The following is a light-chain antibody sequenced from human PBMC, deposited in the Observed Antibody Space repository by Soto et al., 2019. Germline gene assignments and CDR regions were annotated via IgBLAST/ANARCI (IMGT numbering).Light chain of an antibody. V-gene: IGLV1-44*01. CDR3: AAWDDSLNGV. CDR1: SSNIGSNT. J-gene: IGLJ1*01. Sequence: QAVVTQPPSASGTPGQRVTISCSGSSSNIGSNTVNWYQQLPEKAPKLLIYSDNQRPSGVPDRFSGSKSDTSASLVISGLHSEDEADYYCAAWDDSLNGVFGTGTKVTVL. CDR2: SDN.